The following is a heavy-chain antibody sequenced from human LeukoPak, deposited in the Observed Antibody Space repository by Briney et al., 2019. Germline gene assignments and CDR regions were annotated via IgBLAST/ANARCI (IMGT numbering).Heavy chain of an antibody. J-gene: IGHJ4*02. D-gene: IGHD4-17*01. Sequence: PSETLSLTCTVSGDSISTYYWSWIRQPPGKGLEWIGYVYYSGSTNYNPSLKSRVTISVDTSKNQFSLKLSSVTAADTAVYYCARDREDYGDDYWGQRTLVTVSS. CDR1: GDSISTYY. CDR2: VYYSGST. V-gene: IGHV4-59*12. CDR3: ARDREDYGDDY.